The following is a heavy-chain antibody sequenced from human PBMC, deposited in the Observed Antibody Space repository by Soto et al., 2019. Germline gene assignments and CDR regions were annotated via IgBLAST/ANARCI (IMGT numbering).Heavy chain of an antibody. D-gene: IGHD4-17*01. Sequence: QVQLVQSGAEVKKPGSSVKVSCKASGGTFSSYTISWVRQAPGQGLEWMGGIIPIFGTANYAQKFQGRVTSSADESTSTGYMELSSLRSEDTAVYYCARIPVTTVTLDYFDLLGRGTLVTVSS. V-gene: IGHV1-69*12. CDR2: IIPIFGTA. CDR1: GGTFSSYT. J-gene: IGHJ2*01. CDR3: ARIPVTTVTLDYFDL.